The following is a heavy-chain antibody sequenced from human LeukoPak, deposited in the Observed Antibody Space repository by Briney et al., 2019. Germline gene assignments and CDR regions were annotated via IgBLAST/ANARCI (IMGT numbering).Heavy chain of an antibody. CDR3: AELGITMIGGV. CDR1: GFTFSKYG. J-gene: IGHJ6*04. V-gene: IGHV3-30*18. D-gene: IGHD3-10*02. CDR2: ISYDGSNK. Sequence: GGSLRLSCAASGFTFSKYGMHWVRQAPGKGLEWVAIISYDGSNKYYTDYVKGRFTISRDNTKNTLFLQMNSLRAEDTAVYYCAELGITMIGGVWGKGPRSPSPQ.